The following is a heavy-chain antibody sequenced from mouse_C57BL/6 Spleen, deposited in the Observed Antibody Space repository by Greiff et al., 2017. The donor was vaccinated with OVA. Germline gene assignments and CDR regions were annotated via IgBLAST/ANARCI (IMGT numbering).Heavy chain of an antibody. Sequence: VQLQQSGPELVKPGASVKISCKASGYTFTDYYMNWVKQSHGKSLEWIGDINPNNGGTSYNQKFKGKATLTVDKSSSTAYMELRSLTSEDSAVYSCARSGDENSVDYWGQGTTLTVSS. CDR2: INPNNGGT. V-gene: IGHV1-26*01. CDR3: ARSGDENSVDY. J-gene: IGHJ2*01. CDR1: GYTFTDYY. D-gene: IGHD3-2*02.